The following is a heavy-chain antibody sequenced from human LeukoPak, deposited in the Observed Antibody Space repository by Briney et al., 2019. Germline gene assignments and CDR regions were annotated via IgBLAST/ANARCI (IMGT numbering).Heavy chain of an antibody. V-gene: IGHV3-23*01. CDR3: AKAVGNLVYAIHYYYYMDV. CDR1: GFTFSSYA. Sequence: GGSLRLSCAASGFTFSSYAMSWVRQAPGKGLEWVSAISGSGGSTYYADSVKGRFTISRDNSKNTLYLQMNSLRAEDTAVYYCAKAVGNLVYAIHYYYYMDVWGKGTTVTVSS. J-gene: IGHJ6*03. D-gene: IGHD2-8*01. CDR2: ISGSGGST.